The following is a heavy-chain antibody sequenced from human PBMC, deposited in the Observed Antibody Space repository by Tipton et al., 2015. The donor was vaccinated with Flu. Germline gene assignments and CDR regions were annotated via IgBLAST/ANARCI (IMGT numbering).Heavy chain of an antibody. V-gene: IGHV4-39*07. Sequence: TLSLTCTVSGGSIISSSFYWGWIRQPPGKGLEWIGNIYYSGNTYYNPPLKSRVTVSVDTSKNQFSLKLSSMTAADTAVYYCARGQGNSGWRYFDYWGQGTLVTVSS. CDR2: IYYSGNT. J-gene: IGHJ4*02. D-gene: IGHD6-25*01. CDR1: GGSIISSSFY. CDR3: ARGQGNSGWRYFDY.